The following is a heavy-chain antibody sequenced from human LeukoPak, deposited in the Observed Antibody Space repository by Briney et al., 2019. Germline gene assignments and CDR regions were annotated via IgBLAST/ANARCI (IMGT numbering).Heavy chain of an antibody. J-gene: IGHJ6*02. CDR3: ARGDGAAAGLYYYYYGMDV. CDR1: GGSFSGYY. CDR2: INHSGST. V-gene: IGHV4-34*01. D-gene: IGHD6-13*01. Sequence: SETLSLTCAVYGGSFSGYYWSWIRQPPGKGLEWIGEINHSGSTNYNPSFKSRVTISVDTSKNQFSLKLSSVTAADTAVYYCARGDGAAAGLYYYYYGMDVWGQGTTVTVSS.